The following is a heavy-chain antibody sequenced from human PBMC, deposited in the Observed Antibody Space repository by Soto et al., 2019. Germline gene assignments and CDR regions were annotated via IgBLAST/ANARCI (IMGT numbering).Heavy chain of an antibody. V-gene: IGHV3-15*01. CDR1: GFTFSNAW. CDR3: TTSGHYGSGSIPSYYYYYGMDV. CDR2: IKSKTDGGTT. J-gene: IGHJ6*02. Sequence: PGGSLRLSCAASGFTFSNAWMSWVRQAPGKGLEWVGRIKSKTDGGTTDYAAPVKGRFTISRDDSKNTLYLQMNSLKTEDTAVYYCTTSGHYGSGSIPSYYYYYGMDVWGQGTTVTVSS. D-gene: IGHD3-10*01.